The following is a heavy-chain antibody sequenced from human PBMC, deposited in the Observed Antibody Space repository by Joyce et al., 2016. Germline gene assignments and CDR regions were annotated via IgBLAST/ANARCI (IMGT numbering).Heavy chain of an antibody. Sequence: QLQLQESGPGLVKPSETLSLTCFVSGDSIFSTTETYYWAWIRQSPGKGLEWIGSFYYSGTTYYNPSLQSRITMSVDTSKNQFSLRLSSVTAADAAVYYCARHVISFGGVIAPFDYWGQGTLVTVSS. CDR3: ARHVISFGGVIAPFDY. CDR2: FYYSGTT. V-gene: IGHV4-39*01. CDR1: GDSIFSTTETYY. D-gene: IGHD3-16*02. J-gene: IGHJ4*02.